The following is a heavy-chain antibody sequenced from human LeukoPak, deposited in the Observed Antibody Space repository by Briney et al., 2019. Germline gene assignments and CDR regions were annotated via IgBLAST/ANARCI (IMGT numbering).Heavy chain of an antibody. V-gene: IGHV3-23*01. CDR1: GFTFSSYA. CDR3: AKVPGQQLVLWRLTFDI. D-gene: IGHD6-13*01. CDR2: ISGSGGST. Sequence: GSLRLSCAASGFTFSSYAMSWVRQAPGKGLEWVSAISGSGGSTYYADSVKGRFTISRDNSKNTLYPQMNSLRAEDTAVYYCAKVPGQQLVLWRLTFDIWGQGTMVTVSS. J-gene: IGHJ3*02.